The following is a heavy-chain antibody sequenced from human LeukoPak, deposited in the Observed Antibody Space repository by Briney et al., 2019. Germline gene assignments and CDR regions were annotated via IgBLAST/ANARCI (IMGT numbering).Heavy chain of an antibody. CDR1: GGSISSYH. J-gene: IGHJ4*02. Sequence: SETLSLTCTVSGGSISSYHWTWIRQPPGKGLESIGYIYYSGSTNYNPSLKSRVTLSLDTSKNQFSLRLSSVTAADTAVYYCARGATVTTFDYWGQGTLVTVSS. D-gene: IGHD4-17*01. CDR3: ARGATVTTFDY. V-gene: IGHV4-59*03. CDR2: IYYSGST.